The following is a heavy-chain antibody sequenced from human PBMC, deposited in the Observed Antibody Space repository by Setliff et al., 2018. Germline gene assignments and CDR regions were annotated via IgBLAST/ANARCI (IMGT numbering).Heavy chain of an antibody. CDR2: ISAYNGKT. CDR3: LRLVRYCTKIACQATSGDEV. D-gene: IGHD2-8*01. J-gene: IGHJ4*02. V-gene: IGHV1-18*01. Sequence: GASVKVSCKASGYTLSNSILSWVRQAPGQGLEWVGWISAYNGKTYFAQKFRDRITLTTDTSTNTGYLELRGLRSDDTAVYYCLRLVRYCTKIACQATSGDEVWGLGTLVTVSS. CDR1: GYTLSNSI.